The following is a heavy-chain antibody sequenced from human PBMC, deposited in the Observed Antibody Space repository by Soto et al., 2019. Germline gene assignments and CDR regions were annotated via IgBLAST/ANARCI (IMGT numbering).Heavy chain of an antibody. D-gene: IGHD2-21*01. J-gene: IGHJ4*02. Sequence: EGSLRLSWAAAGLTLSHPAMSWVRQAQGMGLEWFSYITSSGVTTYYADSVKGRFTISRDNTKNSLYLQMNSLRAEDTAVYYCAKGHVFVAPQNGRSFDSWGQGSLVTVSS. CDR3: AKGHVFVAPQNGRSFDS. CDR1: GLTLSHPA. V-gene: IGHV3-48*03. CDR2: ITSSGVTT.